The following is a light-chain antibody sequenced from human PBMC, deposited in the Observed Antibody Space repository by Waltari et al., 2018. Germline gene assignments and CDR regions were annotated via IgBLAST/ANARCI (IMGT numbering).Light chain of an antibody. CDR2: EGS. V-gene: IGLV2-23*01. CDR1: CSDVGRYNL. CDR3: CSYAGSSTFVV. J-gene: IGLJ2*01. Sequence: QSALTQPASVSGSPGQSITISCTGTCSDVGRYNLVSWYQQHPSKARKLMIYEGSKRPSGGSNRFSGFKSGNTASLTISGLQAEDEADDYCCSYAGSSTFVVFGGGTKLTVL.